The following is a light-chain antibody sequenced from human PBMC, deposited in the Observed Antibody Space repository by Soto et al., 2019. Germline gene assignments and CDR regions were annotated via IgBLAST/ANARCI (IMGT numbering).Light chain of an antibody. CDR3: QQYSRLLLT. Sequence: DIQLTPAPSFLSESVGDTVTITCRASQGISSFLALFQQKPRKAPRLLIFDVSNLQTGVPSRFSGGGSGTDCALTISILEPEDIATYYYQQYSRLLLTFGQGTRLDIK. V-gene: IGKV1-33*01. CDR2: DVS. J-gene: IGKJ5*01. CDR1: QGISSF.